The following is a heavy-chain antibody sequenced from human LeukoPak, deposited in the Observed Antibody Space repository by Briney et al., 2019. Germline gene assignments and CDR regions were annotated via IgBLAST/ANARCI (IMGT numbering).Heavy chain of an antibody. J-gene: IGHJ4*02. Sequence: GGSLRLSCAASGFTFSSYAMSWVRQAPGKGLEWVSAISGSGGSTYYADSVKGRFTISRDNAKNSLYLQMNSLRAEDTAVYYCARGGSSSGIDYWGQGTLVTVSS. CDR1: GFTFSSYA. V-gene: IGHV3-23*01. D-gene: IGHD6-19*01. CDR3: ARGGSSSGIDY. CDR2: ISGSGGST.